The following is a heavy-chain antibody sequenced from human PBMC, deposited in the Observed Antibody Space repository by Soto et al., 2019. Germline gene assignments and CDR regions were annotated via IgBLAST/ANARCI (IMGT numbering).Heavy chain of an antibody. J-gene: IGHJ4*02. CDR1: GFTFSSYG. CDR3: ARDFYSYGPPGVSEFDY. D-gene: IGHD5-18*01. CDR2: ISYDGSNK. V-gene: IGHV3-30*03. Sequence: GGSLRLSCAASGFTFSSYGMHWVRQAPGKGLEWVAVISYDGSNKYYADSVKGRFTISRDNSKNTLYLQMNSLRAEDTAVYYCARDFYSYGPPGVSEFDYWGQGTLVTVSS.